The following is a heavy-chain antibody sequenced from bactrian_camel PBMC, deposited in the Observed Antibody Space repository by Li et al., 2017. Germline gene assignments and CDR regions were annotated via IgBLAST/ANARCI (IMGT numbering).Heavy chain of an antibody. CDR3: AADHPCSPRLWIENPNIVIDN. CDR1: GYSVFAIYD. CDR2: RTPDGTT. D-gene: IGHD3*01. J-gene: IGHJ4*01. V-gene: IGHV3S53*01. Sequence: HVQLVESGGGSAQAGGSLRLSCEASGYSVFAIYDTIWYRLAPGKQCELISARTPDGTTYYEDSVKGRFTISRDNTENTLRLEMNNLRPEDTGRYFCAADHPCSPRLWIENPNIVIDNWGQGTQVTVS.